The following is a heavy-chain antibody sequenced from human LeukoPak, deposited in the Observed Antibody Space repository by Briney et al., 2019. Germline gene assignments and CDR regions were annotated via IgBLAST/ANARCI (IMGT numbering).Heavy chain of an antibody. J-gene: IGHJ3*02. D-gene: IGHD3-9*01. CDR1: GGSISSYY. V-gene: IGHV4-59*01. CDR3: ARTRYVNSFYAFDI. CDR2: LSKSGNT. Sequence: ASETLSLTCTVSGGSISSYYWSWIRLPPGKGLEWIGYLSKSGNTNYSPSLKSRVTIFGDTSKNQFFLKLSSVTAADTAVYYCARTRYVNSFYAFDIWGQGTLVTVSS.